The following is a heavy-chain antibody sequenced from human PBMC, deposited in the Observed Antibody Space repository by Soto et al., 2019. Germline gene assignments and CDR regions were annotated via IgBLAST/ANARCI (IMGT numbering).Heavy chain of an antibody. CDR2: ILVGGST. V-gene: IGHV3-23*01. Sequence: GGSLRLSCAVSGFICSSYDMSWVRQAPGKGLEWVSTILVGGSTHYEDSVKGRFTISRDTSKNTIYLQMNSLTAGDTAVYYCAKATATGGGAFEICGQGTMVTVSS. J-gene: IGHJ3*02. CDR3: AKATATGGGAFEI. CDR1: GFICSSYD. D-gene: IGHD2-8*02.